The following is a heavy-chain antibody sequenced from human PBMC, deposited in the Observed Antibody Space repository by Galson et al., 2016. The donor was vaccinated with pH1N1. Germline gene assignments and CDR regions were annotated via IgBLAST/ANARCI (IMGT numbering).Heavy chain of an antibody. V-gene: IGHV3-7*05. CDR3: ESQHYYGSGVDY. Sequence: SLRLSCAASEVSFSYYWMSWVRQAPRKGLEWVASIKQDGSEKYYVDSVKGRFTISRDNAKNSLYLQMNSLRAEDTAVYYCESQHYYGSGVDYWGQGTLGTVSS. CDR2: IKQDGSEK. D-gene: IGHD3-10*01. J-gene: IGHJ4*02. CDR1: EVSFSYYW.